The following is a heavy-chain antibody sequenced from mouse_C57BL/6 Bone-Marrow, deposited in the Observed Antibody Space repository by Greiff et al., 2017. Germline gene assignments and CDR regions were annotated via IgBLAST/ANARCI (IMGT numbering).Heavy chain of an antibody. CDR2: INPSSGYT. J-gene: IGHJ2*01. CDR1: GYTFTSYW. V-gene: IGHV1-7*01. CDR3: ARYFFDY. Sequence: VQLQQSGAELAKPGASVKLSCKASGYTFTSYWMHWVKQRPGQGLEWIGYINPSSGYTKYNQKFKGKATLTADKSSSTAYMQLSSLTYEDSAVYYCARYFFDYWGQGTTLTVSS.